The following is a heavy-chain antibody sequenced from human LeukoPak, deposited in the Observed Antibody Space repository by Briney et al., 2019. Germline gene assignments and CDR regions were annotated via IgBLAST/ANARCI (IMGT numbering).Heavy chain of an antibody. CDR2: INPSGGST. J-gene: IGHJ6*02. CDR1: GYTFTSYY. V-gene: IGHV1-46*01. Sequence: GASVKVSCKASGYTFTSYYMHWVRQAPGQGLEWMGIINPSGGSTRYAQKFQGRVTMTRDTSTSTVYMELSSLRSEDTAVYYCARGLGELSIGTYYYYGMDVWGQGTTVTVSS. D-gene: IGHD3-16*02. CDR3: ARGLGELSIGTYYYYGMDV.